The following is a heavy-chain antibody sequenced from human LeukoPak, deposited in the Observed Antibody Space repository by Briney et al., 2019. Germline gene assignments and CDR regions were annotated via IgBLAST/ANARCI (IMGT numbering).Heavy chain of an antibody. Sequence: SETLSLTCTVSGSSVSNHWWIWIRQPAGKGLEWIGRISSRGYTNYNPSLKSRVAMSVDTSKNQFSLKLSSVTAADTAVYYCARAQVPGIAAASPGGYWGQGTLVTVSS. CDR3: ARAQVPGIAAASPGGY. J-gene: IGHJ4*02. D-gene: IGHD6-13*01. V-gene: IGHV4-4*07. CDR1: GSSVSNHW. CDR2: ISSRGYT.